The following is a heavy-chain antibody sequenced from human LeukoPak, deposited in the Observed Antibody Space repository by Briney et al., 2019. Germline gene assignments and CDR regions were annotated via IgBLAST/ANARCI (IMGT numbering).Heavy chain of an antibody. CDR1: GGSISSSTYY. Sequence: SETLSLTCTVSGGSISSSTYYWGWIRQPPGKGLEWIGSIYQSGNTYYNPSLKSRLTISVDTSKNQFSLKLSSVTAADTAVYYCARDIYSSAAAGRFDYWGQGTLVTVSS. J-gene: IGHJ4*02. D-gene: IGHD6-13*01. CDR2: IYQSGNT. CDR3: ARDIYSSAAAGRFDY. V-gene: IGHV4-39*07.